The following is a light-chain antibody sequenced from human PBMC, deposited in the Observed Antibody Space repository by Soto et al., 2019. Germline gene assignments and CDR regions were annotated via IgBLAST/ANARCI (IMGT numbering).Light chain of an antibody. J-gene: IGLJ1*01. CDR3: FSFTTTCTHV. CDR2: EVN. CDR1: SSDIGAYDY. V-gene: IGLV2-14*01. Sequence: QSALTQPASLSGSPGQSITISCTGTSSDIGAYDYVSWFQQHPGKAPKPMISEVNNRPSGVSNRFSGSKSGNTAYLTISGLQVEDEAEYFCFSFTTTCTHVFGTGTRSPS.